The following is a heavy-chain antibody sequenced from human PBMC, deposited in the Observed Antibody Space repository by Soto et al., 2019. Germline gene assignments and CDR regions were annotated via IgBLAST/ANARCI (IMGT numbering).Heavy chain of an antibody. CDR3: AMPGIAVAGTDYYYGMDV. CDR1: GFTFSSYA. D-gene: IGHD6-19*01. J-gene: IGHJ6*02. V-gene: IGHV3-23*01. CDR2: ISGSGGST. Sequence: GGSLRLSCAASGFTFSSYAMSWVRQAPGKGLEWVSAISGSGGSTYYADSVKGRFTISRDNSKNTLYLQMNSLRAEDTAVYYCAMPGIAVAGTDYYYGMDVWGQGTTVTVSS.